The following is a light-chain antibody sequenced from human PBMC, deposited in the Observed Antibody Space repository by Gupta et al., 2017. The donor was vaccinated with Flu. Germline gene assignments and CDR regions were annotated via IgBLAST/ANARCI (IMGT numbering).Light chain of an antibody. CDR2: GAS. Sequence: GERVILSCRASQSVSSNLAWYQQKIGQAPRLLIHGASTRATGIPARFSGSGSGTEFTLTISNLQSEDFAVYYCQQYYNWPLTFGGGTKVEIK. V-gene: IGKV3-15*01. J-gene: IGKJ4*01. CDR3: QQYYNWPLT. CDR1: QSVSSN.